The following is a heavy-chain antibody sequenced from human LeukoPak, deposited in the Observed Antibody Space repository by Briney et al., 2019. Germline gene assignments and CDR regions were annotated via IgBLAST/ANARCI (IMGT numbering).Heavy chain of an antibody. CDR1: GVSISSYY. V-gene: IGHV4-39*01. J-gene: IGHJ4*02. CDR2: IYYSGST. D-gene: IGHD3-22*01. Sequence: SETLSLTCTVSGVSISSYYWGWIRQPPGKGLEWIGSIYYSGSTYYNPSLKSRVTISVDTSKNQFSLKLSSVTAADTAVYYCARRSPYYDSSGYFDYWGQGTLVTASS. CDR3: ARRSPYYDSSGYFDY.